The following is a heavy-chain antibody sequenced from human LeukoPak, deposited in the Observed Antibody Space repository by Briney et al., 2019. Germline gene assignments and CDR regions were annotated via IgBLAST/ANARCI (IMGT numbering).Heavy chain of an antibody. Sequence: ASVKVSCKASGYSFTSYYMHWVRQAPGQGLEWMGIINPSGGSTSYAQKFQGRVTMTRDTSTSTVYMELSSLRSEDTAVYYCARTGDSSSPFDDEYYFDYWGQGTLVTVSS. V-gene: IGHV1-46*01. J-gene: IGHJ4*02. D-gene: IGHD6-6*01. CDR3: ARTGDSSSPFDDEYYFDY. CDR2: INPSGGST. CDR1: GYSFTSYY.